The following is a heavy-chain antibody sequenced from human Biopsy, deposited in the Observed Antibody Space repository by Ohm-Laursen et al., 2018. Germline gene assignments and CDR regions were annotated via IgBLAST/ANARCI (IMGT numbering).Heavy chain of an antibody. CDR1: GESFNGYY. V-gene: IGHV4-34*09. CDR2: IYHSGIT. CDR3: ARVEGEQLINSGMDV. D-gene: IGHD1-1*01. J-gene: IGHJ6*02. Sequence: TLSLTCAVYGESFNGYYWSWIRQHPGKGLEWIAYIYHSGITFSNPSLGSRITISVNTSANRFSLSLTSVTAADTAVYYCARVEGEQLINSGMDVWGQGTTVTVSS.